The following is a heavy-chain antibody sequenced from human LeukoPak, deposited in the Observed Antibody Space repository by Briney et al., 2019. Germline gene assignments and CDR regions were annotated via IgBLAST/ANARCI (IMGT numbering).Heavy chain of an antibody. CDR2: IDRHGNT. D-gene: IGHD3-16*01. CDR1: DESFSGYLSDSY. CDR3: ARRGGGNYPYYFDY. V-gene: IGHV4-34*01. Sequence: SETLSLTCAIYDESFSGYLSDSYWSWVRRPAGKGLEWIGEIDRHGNTNYSPSLKSRVTISIQTSKSQFSLNLNSVTDADTAVYYCARRGGGNYPYYFDYWGRGTPVTVSS. J-gene: IGHJ4*02.